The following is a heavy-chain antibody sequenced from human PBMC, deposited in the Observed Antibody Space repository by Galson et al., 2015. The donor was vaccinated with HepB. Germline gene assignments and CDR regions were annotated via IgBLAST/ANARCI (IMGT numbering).Heavy chain of an antibody. CDR2: INPADSDT. CDR1: GYIFTTHW. D-gene: IGHD3-3*01. J-gene: IGHJ4*02. CDR3: ARSFGDFYYFDS. V-gene: IGHV5-51*01. Sequence: QSGAEVKKPGESLKISCKASGYIFTTHWIDWVRQMPGRGLEWMGTINPADSDTKYSPSFQGQVSISADKSIMTAYLQWNSLKASDTAMYYCARSFGDFYYFDSWGQGTLVTVSS.